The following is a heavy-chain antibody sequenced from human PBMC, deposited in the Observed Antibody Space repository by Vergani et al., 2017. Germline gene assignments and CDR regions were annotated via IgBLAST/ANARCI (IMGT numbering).Heavy chain of an antibody. D-gene: IGHD2-21*02. V-gene: IGHV3-30*02. CDR1: GFTFSNFG. CDR2: IGKEGINT. J-gene: IGHJ4*02. CDR3: AKYLRDSTNGIPDS. Sequence: QVQLVESAGGVVQPGGSLRLSCAASGFTFSNFGMHWIRQAPGKGLDWLAYIGKEGINTRYRDAVKGRVTVYRDNSKDLLYLQMDSLRSEDTALYYCAKYLRDSTNGIPDSWCPGTLVIVSS.